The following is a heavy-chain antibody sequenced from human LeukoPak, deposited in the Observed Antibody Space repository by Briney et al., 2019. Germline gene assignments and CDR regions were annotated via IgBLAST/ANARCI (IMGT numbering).Heavy chain of an antibody. CDR3: ARHSGQWLGREVLDY. J-gene: IGHJ4*02. Sequence: SVKVSCKASGGTFSSYAISWVRQAPGQGLEWMGGIIPIFGTANYAQKFQGRVTITADESTSTAYMELSSLRSEDTAVYYCARHSGQWLGREVLDYWGQGTLVTVSS. CDR1: GGTFSSYA. V-gene: IGHV1-69*13. D-gene: IGHD6-19*01. CDR2: IIPIFGTA.